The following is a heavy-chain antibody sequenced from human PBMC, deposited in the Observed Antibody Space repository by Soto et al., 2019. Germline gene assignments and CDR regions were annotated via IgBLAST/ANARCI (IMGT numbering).Heavy chain of an antibody. CDR3: AKARGMNYYSGPDV. CDR1: GFTFSAFD. D-gene: IGHD3-10*01. CDR2: ISGSGDST. V-gene: IGHV3-23*01. J-gene: IGHJ6*02. Sequence: PGGSLRLSCVASGFTFSAFDMNWVRQAPGKGLEWVSDISGSGDSTYYADSVKGRFTISRDNSKNTLYLLLNSLRVEDTAVYYFAKARGMNYYSGPDVWGQGTRSPSP.